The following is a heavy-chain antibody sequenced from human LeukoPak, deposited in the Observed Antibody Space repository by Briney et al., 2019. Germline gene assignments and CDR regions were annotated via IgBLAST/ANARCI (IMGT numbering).Heavy chain of an antibody. V-gene: IGHV1-8*01. Sequence: GASVKVSCKASGYTFTSYDINWVRQATGQGLEWMGWMNPNSGNTGYAQKFQGRVTMTRNTSISTAYMELSSLRSEDTTVYYCATHPRPYCSSTSCYNSPYYYGMDVWGQGTTVTVSS. J-gene: IGHJ6*02. D-gene: IGHD2-2*02. CDR2: MNPNSGNT. CDR1: GYTFTSYD. CDR3: ATHPRPYCSSTSCYNSPYYYGMDV.